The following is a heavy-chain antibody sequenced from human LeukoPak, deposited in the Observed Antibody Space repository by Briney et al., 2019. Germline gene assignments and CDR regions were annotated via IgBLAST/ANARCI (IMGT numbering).Heavy chain of an antibody. V-gene: IGHV4-39*07. CDR1: GGSISSSSYY. CDR3: ARVRLLWFGEYLDY. Sequence: SETLSLTCTVSGGSISSSSYYWGWIRQPPGKGLEWIGSIYYSGSTYYNPSLKSRVTISVDTSKNQFSLKLSSVTAADTAVYYCARVRLLWFGEYLDYWGQGTLVTVSS. D-gene: IGHD3-10*01. CDR2: IYYSGST. J-gene: IGHJ4*02.